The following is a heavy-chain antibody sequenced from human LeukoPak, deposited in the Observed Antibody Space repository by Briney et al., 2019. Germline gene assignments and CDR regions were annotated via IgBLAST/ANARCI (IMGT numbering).Heavy chain of an antibody. CDR1: GFTFSSYA. Sequence: GGSLRLSCAASGFTFSSYAMHWVRQAPGKGLEWVAVISYDGSNKYYADSVKGRFTISRDNSKNTLYLQMNSLRAEDTAVYYCARDWGYDSSGYYPRSFDYWGQGTLVTVSS. D-gene: IGHD3-22*01. CDR3: ARDWGYDSSGYYPRSFDY. CDR2: ISYDGSNK. J-gene: IGHJ4*02. V-gene: IGHV3-30*04.